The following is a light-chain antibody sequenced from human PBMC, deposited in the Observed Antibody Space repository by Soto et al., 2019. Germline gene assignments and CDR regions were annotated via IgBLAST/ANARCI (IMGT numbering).Light chain of an antibody. CDR2: GAS. V-gene: IGKV3-15*01. Sequence: MTQSPSSLSASVGDRATLSCRAIQSVSSSYLAWYQQKPGQAPRLLIYGASTRATGIPARFSGSGSGTEFTLTISSLQSEDFAVYYCQQYNNWPPVTFGQGTKVDIK. CDR3: QQYNNWPPVT. J-gene: IGKJ1*01. CDR1: QSVSSSY.